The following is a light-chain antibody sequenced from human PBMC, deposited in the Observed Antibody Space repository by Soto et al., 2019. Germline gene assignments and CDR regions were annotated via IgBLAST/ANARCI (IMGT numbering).Light chain of an antibody. CDR3: CSYGGGNNFYV. Sequence: QSVITKPPSASGSPGQSVTISCTGTSSDIGTYDYVSWYQHLPDKAPKLIIYEVSKRPSGVPDRFSGSKSGNTASLTVSGLQAEDEGDYYCCSYGGGNNFYVFGTGTKVTVL. V-gene: IGLV2-8*01. J-gene: IGLJ1*01. CDR2: EVS. CDR1: SSDIGTYDY.